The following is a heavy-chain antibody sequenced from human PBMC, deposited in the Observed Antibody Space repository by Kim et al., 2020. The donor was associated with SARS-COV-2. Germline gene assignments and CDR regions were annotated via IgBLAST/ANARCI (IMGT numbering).Heavy chain of an antibody. J-gene: IGHJ4*02. CDR3: ARDSLGWLQLGY. Sequence: SETLSLTCTVSGGSISSGGYYWSWIRQHPGKGLEWIGYIYYSGSTYYNPSLKSRVTISVDTSKNQFSLKLSSVTAADTAVYYCARDSLGWLQLGYWGQGTLVTVSS. CDR2: IYYSGST. CDR1: GGSISSGGYY. D-gene: IGHD5-12*01. V-gene: IGHV4-31*03.